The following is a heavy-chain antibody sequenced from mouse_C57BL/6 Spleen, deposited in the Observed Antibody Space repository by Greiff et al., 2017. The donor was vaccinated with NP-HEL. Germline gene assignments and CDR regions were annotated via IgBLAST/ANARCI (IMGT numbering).Heavy chain of an antibody. J-gene: IGHJ2*01. CDR3: ARLLHSNLPYDPYYFDY. CDR2: IYPGSGNT. D-gene: IGHD2-5*01. Sequence: QVQLQQSGAELVRPGASVKLSCKASGYTFTDYYINWVKQRPGQGLEWIARIYPGSGNTYYNEKFKGKATLTAEKSSSTAYMQLSSLTSEDSAVYFCARLLHSNLPYDPYYFDYWGQGTTLTVSS. CDR1: GYTFTDYY. V-gene: IGHV1-76*01.